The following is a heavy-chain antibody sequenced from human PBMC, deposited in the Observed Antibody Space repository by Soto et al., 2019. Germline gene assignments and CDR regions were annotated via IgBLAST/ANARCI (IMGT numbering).Heavy chain of an antibody. J-gene: IGHJ6*02. Sequence: PGGSLRLSCAASGFTFSSYAMHWVRQAPGKGLEWVAVISYDGSNKYYADSVKGRFTISRDNSKNTLYLQMNSLRAEDTAVYYCARGLFGPAARYYYGMDVWGQGTTVTVSS. CDR3: ARGLFGPAARYYYGMDV. V-gene: IGHV3-30-3*01. CDR2: ISYDGSNK. CDR1: GFTFSSYA. D-gene: IGHD2-2*01.